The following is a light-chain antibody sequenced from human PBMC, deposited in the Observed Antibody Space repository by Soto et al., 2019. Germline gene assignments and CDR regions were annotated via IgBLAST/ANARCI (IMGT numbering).Light chain of an antibody. J-gene: IGLJ3*02. CDR1: SSNIGADYD. Sequence: QSVLTQPPSVSGAPGQRVTISCTGSSSNIGADYDVHWYQQVPGTAPKLLIYGNSNRPSRVPDRFSGSKSGTSASLAITGLQVEDEADYDCQSYDSSLSGSVFGGGTKLTVL. CDR2: GNS. V-gene: IGLV1-40*01. CDR3: QSYDSSLSGSV.